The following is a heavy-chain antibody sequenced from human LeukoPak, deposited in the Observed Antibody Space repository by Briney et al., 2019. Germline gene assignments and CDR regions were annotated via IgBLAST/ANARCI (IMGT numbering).Heavy chain of an antibody. Sequence: SETLPLTCTVSGGSISSYYWIWIRHPPGRGLEWIGYIYYSGSTNYNPSLKSRVTISVDTSKNQFSLKLSSVTAADTAVYYCATRGYSYALDAFDIWGQGTMVTVSS. D-gene: IGHD5-18*01. CDR1: GGSISSYY. CDR3: ATRGYSYALDAFDI. J-gene: IGHJ3*02. CDR2: IYYSGST. V-gene: IGHV4-59*01.